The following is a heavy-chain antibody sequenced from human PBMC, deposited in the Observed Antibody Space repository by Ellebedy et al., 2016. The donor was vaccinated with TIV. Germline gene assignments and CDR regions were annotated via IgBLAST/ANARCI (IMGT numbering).Heavy chain of an antibody. Sequence: GESLKISCAASGFTFSNYVMHWVRQAPGKGLEWVAVISYDGSNKYYADSVKGRFSISRDNSKNTLYLQMNSLRAEDTAVYSCARDLGHIWGSIDYWGQGTLVSVSS. J-gene: IGHJ4*02. D-gene: IGHD3-16*01. CDR3: ARDLGHIWGSIDY. V-gene: IGHV3-30*03. CDR1: GFTFSNYV. CDR2: ISYDGSNK.